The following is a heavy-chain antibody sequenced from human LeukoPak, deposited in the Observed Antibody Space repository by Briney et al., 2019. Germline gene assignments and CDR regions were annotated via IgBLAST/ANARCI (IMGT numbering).Heavy chain of an antibody. CDR2: ISGSDGST. V-gene: IGHV3-23*01. CDR1: VFTLTSSA. J-gene: IGHJ4*02. Sequence: PGGSLRLSCAASVFTLTSSAMSTVCQVPEKGLEWVSTISGSDGSTDYANSVKGRFTISRDKSKNTLYLQMNSLRAEDTAVYYCAKDRVVCSTTSCYPGFDYWGQGTLVTVSS. D-gene: IGHD2-2*01. CDR3: AKDRVVCSTTSCYPGFDY.